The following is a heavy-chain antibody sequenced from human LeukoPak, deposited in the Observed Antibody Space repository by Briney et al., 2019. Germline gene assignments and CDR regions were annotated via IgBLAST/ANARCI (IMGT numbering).Heavy chain of an antibody. CDR3: TITSGH. D-gene: IGHD3-10*01. Sequence: GGSLRLSCAASGFTFSDAWVSWVRQAPGKGLEWVGRIKSTTDGGTTDYAAPVKGRFTISRDDSKNTLYLQMNSLKIEDTAVYYCTITSGHWGQRTLVIVSS. CDR2: IKSTTDGGTT. CDR1: GFTFSDAW. J-gene: IGHJ4*02. V-gene: IGHV3-15*01.